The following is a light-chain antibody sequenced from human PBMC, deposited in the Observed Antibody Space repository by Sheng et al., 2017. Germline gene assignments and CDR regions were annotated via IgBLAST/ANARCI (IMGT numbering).Light chain of an antibody. J-gene: IGKJ1*01. CDR2: GAS. CDR1: QGFSNS. V-gene: IGKV1-NL1*01. Sequence: DIQMTQSPSSLSASVGDRVSITCRASQGFSNSLAWYQQKHGQAPRLLLFGASSRATGIPDRFSGSGSGTVFTLTISRPQPEDSGVYYCQQYGTSPPTFGQGTKVEI. CDR3: QQYGTSPPT.